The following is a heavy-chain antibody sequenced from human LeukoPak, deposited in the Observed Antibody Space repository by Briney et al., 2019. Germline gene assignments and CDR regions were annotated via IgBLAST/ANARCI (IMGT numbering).Heavy chain of an antibody. CDR1: GYSFNDYY. V-gene: IGHV1-2*02. J-gene: IGHJ4*02. D-gene: IGHD4-23*01. Sequence: ASVKVSCKASGYSFNDYYIHWVRQAPGQGLEWMGWISPNSGGTNYAQNFQGRVTMTRDTSITTAYMELSGLTSDDTALYYCARNYGGTSKYFDYWGQGPLVTVSS. CDR3: ARNYGGTSKYFDY. CDR2: ISPNSGGT.